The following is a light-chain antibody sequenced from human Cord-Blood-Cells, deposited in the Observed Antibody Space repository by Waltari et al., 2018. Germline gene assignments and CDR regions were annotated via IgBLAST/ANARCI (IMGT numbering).Light chain of an antibody. Sequence: DIQMTQSPSSLSASVGDRVTITCRASQSISSHLNWDQQKPGKAPKLLIYAASSLQSGVPSRFSGSGSGTDFTLTISSLQPEDFATYYCQQSYSTPYTFGQGTMLEIK. CDR3: QQSYSTPYT. CDR2: AAS. J-gene: IGKJ2*01. V-gene: IGKV1-39*01. CDR1: QSISSH.